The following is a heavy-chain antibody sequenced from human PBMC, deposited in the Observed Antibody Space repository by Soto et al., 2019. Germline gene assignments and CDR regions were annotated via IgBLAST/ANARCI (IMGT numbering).Heavy chain of an antibody. CDR1: GGSISSGGYY. V-gene: IGHV4-31*03. CDR2: IYYSGST. D-gene: IGHD3-10*01. CDR3: ASGLGDTMVRGVTPIDY. Sequence: SETLSLTCTVSGGSISSGGYYWSWIRQHPGKGLEWIGYIYYSGSTYYNPSLKSRVTISVDTSKNQFSLKLSSVTAADTAVYYCASGLGDTMVRGVTPIDYWGQGTLVTVSS. J-gene: IGHJ4*02.